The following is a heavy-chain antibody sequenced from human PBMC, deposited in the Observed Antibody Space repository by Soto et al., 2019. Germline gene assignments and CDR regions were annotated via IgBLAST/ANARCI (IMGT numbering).Heavy chain of an antibody. CDR1: GFTFSDYY. J-gene: IGHJ4*02. CDR3: ARDGEEGYCSSTSCMPSLN. CDR2: ISSSGSTI. Sequence: GGSLRLSCAASGFTFSDYYMSWIRQAPGKGLEWVSYISSSGSTIYYADSVKGRFTISRDNAKNSLYLQMNSLRAEDTAVYYCARDGEEGYCSSTSCMPSLNWGQGTLVTVSS. V-gene: IGHV3-11*01. D-gene: IGHD2-2*01.